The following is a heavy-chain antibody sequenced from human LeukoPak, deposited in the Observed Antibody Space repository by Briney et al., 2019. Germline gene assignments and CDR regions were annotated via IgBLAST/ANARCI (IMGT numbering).Heavy chain of an antibody. J-gene: IGHJ4*02. V-gene: IGHV3-30*01. CDR1: GLSLSNYP. D-gene: IGHD2-15*01. CDR2: ITYDGAFDGGKT. Sequence: GGSLRLSCEASGLSLSNYPMHWVRQAPGKGLEWITLITYDGAFDGGKTYYADSLKGRFTISRDNSKNTLYLQMNSLRAEDTAVYYCARDSIKCTGGSCYKDYCFDYWGQGTLVTVSS. CDR3: ARDSIKCTGGSCYKDYCFDY.